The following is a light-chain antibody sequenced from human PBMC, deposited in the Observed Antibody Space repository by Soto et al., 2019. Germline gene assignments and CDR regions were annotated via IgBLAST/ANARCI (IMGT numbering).Light chain of an antibody. J-gene: IGLJ2*01. Sequence: QSVLTQPPSVSEAPRQRVTISCSGSSSNIGDNAVNWYQQHPGKAPKLMIYEVSNRPSGVSNRFSGSKSGNTASLTISGLQAEDEADYYCSLNTSSSTLVFGGGIKVTVL. CDR2: EVS. CDR1: SSNIGDNA. V-gene: IGLV2-14*01. CDR3: SLNTSSSTLV.